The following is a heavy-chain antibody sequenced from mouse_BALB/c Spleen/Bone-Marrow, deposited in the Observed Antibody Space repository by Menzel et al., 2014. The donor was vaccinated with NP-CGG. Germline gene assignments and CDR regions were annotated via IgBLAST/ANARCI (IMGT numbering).Heavy chain of an antibody. Sequence: EVKLQESGAELVKPGASVKLSCTASGFNIKDTYMHWVKQRPEQGLEWIGRIDPANVNTKYDPKFQGKATITADTSSNTAYLQLSSLTSEDTAVYYCASYVYGYYFDYWGQGPTLTVSS. CDR3: ASYVYGYYFDY. CDR1: GFNIKDTY. CDR2: IDPANVNT. V-gene: IGHV14-3*02. J-gene: IGHJ2*01. D-gene: IGHD1-1*01.